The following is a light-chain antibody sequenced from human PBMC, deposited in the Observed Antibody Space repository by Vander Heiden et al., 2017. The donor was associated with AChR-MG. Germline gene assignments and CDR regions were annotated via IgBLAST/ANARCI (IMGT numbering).Light chain of an antibody. V-gene: IGKV3-15*01. CDR3: QQDRIWPPKT. CDR2: GAF. Sequence: EIVMTQSPATLSVSPGEKVTLSCRASQSLGTKLAWYQHKPGQAPRLLIYGAFTRATDIPVRFSGSGSGTDFILTISSRQSEDFATYYCQQDRIWPPKTFGQGTKVEIK. CDR1: QSLGTK. J-gene: IGKJ1*01.